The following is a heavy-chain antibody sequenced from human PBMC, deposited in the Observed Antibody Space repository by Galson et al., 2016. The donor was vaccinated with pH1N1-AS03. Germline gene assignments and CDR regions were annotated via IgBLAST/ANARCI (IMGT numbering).Heavy chain of an antibody. V-gene: IGHV3-21*01. CDR2: ISTTSTYI. CDR1: GFTFSDYS. D-gene: IGHD1-26*01. J-gene: IGHJ3*02. Sequence: SLRLSCAASGFTFSDYSMIWVRQAPGRGLEWVSSISTTSTYIYYADSVGGRFTISRDNAKNSLYLQMNRVEDTAVYYCARVGVGAISHAFDIWGQGTMVTVSS. CDR3: ARVGVGAISHAFDI.